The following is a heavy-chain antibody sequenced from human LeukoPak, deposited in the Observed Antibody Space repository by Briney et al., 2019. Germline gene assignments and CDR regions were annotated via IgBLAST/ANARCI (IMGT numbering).Heavy chain of an antibody. D-gene: IGHD3-10*01. J-gene: IGHJ4*02. V-gene: IGHV4-39*01. Sequence: SETLSLTCTVSGGSISSSGYYWGWIRQPPGKGLEWIGSIYYSGSTYYNPSLKSRVTMSVDTSKNQFSLKLSSVTAADTAAYYCARQTYYYDSGNYWGQGTLVTVSS. CDR3: ARQTYYYDSGNY. CDR1: GGSISSSGYY. CDR2: IYYSGST.